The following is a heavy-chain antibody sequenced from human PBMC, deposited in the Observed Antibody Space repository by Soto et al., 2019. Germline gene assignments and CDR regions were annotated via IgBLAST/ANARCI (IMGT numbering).Heavy chain of an antibody. CDR3: ARSDGYNKIAY. CDR2: ISFDGTNK. CDR1: GFTSYNYA. V-gene: IGHV3-30-3*01. D-gene: IGHD6-25*01. J-gene: IGHJ4*02. Sequence: GSLRLSCPAAGFTSYNYAMHWVRQAPGKGLEWVAVISFDGTNKYSADSMKGRFTISRDNSKNTLFLQLNSLRPEDTAIYYCARSDGYNKIAYWGQGTLVTVSS.